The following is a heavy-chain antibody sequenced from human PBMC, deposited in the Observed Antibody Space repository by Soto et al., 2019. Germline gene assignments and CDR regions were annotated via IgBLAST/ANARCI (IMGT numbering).Heavy chain of an antibody. J-gene: IGHJ6*02. CDR1: GFSLSTSGMC. Sequence: SGPTLVNPTQTLTLTCTFSGFSLSTSGMCVSWIRQPPGKALEWLALIDWDDDKYYSTSLKTRLTISKDTSKNQVVLTMTNMDPVDTATYYCARSRISAAGPYYYYYGMDVWGQGTTVTVSS. CDR3: ARSRISAAGPYYYYYGMDV. D-gene: IGHD6-13*01. CDR2: IDWDDDK. V-gene: IGHV2-70*01.